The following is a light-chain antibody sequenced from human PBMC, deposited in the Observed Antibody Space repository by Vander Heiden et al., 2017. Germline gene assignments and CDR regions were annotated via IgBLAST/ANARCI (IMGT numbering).Light chain of an antibody. Sequence: DIQRSQPPSSLSASVVDSLTLSCPARHNIRDCLNWYQLTPGKAPRLLIYATSRLQSGVPSRFSGTGAGTDFTLTISGLQPDDFAAYCCEQCYSKPRTFARGTKVEI. V-gene: IGKV1-39*01. CDR2: ATS. CDR1: HNIRDC. CDR3: EQCYSKPRT. J-gene: IGKJ1*01.